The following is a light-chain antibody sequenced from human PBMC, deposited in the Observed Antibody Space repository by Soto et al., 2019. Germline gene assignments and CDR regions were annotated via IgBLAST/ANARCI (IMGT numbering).Light chain of an antibody. CDR2: DAS. Sequence: EIVLTQSPATLSLSPGERATLSCRASQSVSSYLAWYQQKPGQAPRLLIYDASNRATGIPARFSGSGSGTDFTLTISSLEPEDFAVYYCQQRSHSPPITFDQGTRLEIK. J-gene: IGKJ5*01. CDR1: QSVSSY. V-gene: IGKV3-11*01. CDR3: QQRSHSPPIT.